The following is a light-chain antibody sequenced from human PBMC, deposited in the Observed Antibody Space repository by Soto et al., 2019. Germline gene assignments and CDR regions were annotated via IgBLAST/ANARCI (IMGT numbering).Light chain of an antibody. CDR3: LQTYNYPGT. V-gene: IGKV1-6*01. CDR2: AAS. Sequence: AIQMTQSPSSLAASVGDTVTITCRASQGIRNDLGWYQQNPGKAPKLLIYAASNLQSGVPSGFSGSGSGTDFTLTISSLQPEDFATYYCLQTYNYPGTFGQGTKVDIK. CDR1: QGIRND. J-gene: IGKJ1*01.